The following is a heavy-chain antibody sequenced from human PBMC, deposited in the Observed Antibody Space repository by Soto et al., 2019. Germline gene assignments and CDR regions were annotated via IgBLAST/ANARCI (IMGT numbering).Heavy chain of an antibody. J-gene: IGHJ4*02. CDR1: GFTFSSYS. Sequence: GGSLRLSCAASGFTFSSYSMNWVRQAPGKGLEWVSSISRTSNYIYYTDSVKGRFTISRDNAKNSIYLQMNSLRAEDTATYYCASGVFGLVSPVIGGYWGQGTLVTVSS. CDR3: ASGVFGLVSPVIGGY. V-gene: IGHV3-21*01. CDR2: ISRTSNYI. D-gene: IGHD3-3*01.